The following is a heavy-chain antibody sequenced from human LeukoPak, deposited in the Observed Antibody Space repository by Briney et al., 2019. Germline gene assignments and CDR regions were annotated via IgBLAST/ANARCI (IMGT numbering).Heavy chain of an antibody. CDR3: ARGRRYFDWLLPDY. Sequence: ASVKVSCKASGYTFTSYGISWVRQAPGQGLEWMGWISAYNGNTNYAQKLQGRVTMTTDTPTSTAYMELRSLRSDDTAVYYCARGRRYFDWLLPDYWGQGTLVTVSS. CDR2: ISAYNGNT. J-gene: IGHJ4*02. CDR1: GYTFTSYG. D-gene: IGHD3-9*01. V-gene: IGHV1-18*01.